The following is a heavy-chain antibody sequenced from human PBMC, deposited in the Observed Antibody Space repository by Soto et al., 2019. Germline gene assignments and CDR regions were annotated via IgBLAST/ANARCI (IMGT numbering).Heavy chain of an antibody. CDR2: ISYDGSNE. D-gene: IGHD6-19*01. V-gene: IGHV3-30*18. CDR3: AKDVYSSGWPSGGFDP. CDR1: GFTFSSYG. Sequence: GGSLRLSCAASGFTFSSYGMHWVRQAPGKGLEWVAVISYDGSNEYYADSVKGRFTISRDNSKNTLYLQMNSLRAEDTAVYYCAKDVYSSGWPSGGFDPWGQGTLVTVSS. J-gene: IGHJ5*02.